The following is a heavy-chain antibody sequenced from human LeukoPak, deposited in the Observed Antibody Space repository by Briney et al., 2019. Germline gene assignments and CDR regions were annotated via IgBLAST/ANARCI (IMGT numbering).Heavy chain of an antibody. CDR3: ARGYYDSSGYYFDY. CDR2: IYHRGST. J-gene: IGHJ4*02. D-gene: IGHD3-22*01. V-gene: IGHV4-30-2*01. Sequence: SETLSLTCAVSGGSISSGGYSWSWIRQPPGKGLEWIGYIYHRGSTYYNPSLKSRVTISVDRSKNQFSLKLSSVTAADTAVYYCARGYYDSSGYYFDYWGQGTLVTVSS. CDR1: GGSISSGGYS.